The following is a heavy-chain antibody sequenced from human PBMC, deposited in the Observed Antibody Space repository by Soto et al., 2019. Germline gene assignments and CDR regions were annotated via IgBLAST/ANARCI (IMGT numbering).Heavy chain of an antibody. CDR1: GASIRSSTFY. D-gene: IGHD3-16*01. CDR3: ARSYYDYVWDVFDI. J-gene: IGHJ3*02. V-gene: IGHV4-39*01. CDR2: IYYDGST. Sequence: SETLSLTCTVSGASIRSSTFYWGWIRQPPGKGLESIANIYYDGSTYYNPSLKSRVTISVDTSKNEFSLRLSSVTAADTAVYYCARSYYDYVWDVFDIWGQGTMVTVSS.